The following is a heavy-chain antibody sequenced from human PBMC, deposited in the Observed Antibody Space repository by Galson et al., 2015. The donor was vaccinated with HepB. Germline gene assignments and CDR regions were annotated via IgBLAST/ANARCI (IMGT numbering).Heavy chain of an antibody. CDR3: AKDHPDTGTYGSGNGYFDY. CDR1: GFTFSSYG. J-gene: IGHJ4*02. Sequence: SLRLSCAASGFTFSSYGMHWVRQAPGKGLEWVAVISYDGSNKYYADSVKGRFTISRDNSKNTLYLQMNSLRAEDTAVYYCAKDHPDTGTYGSGNGYFDYWGQGTLVTVSS. D-gene: IGHD3-10*01. V-gene: IGHV3-30*18. CDR2: ISYDGSNK.